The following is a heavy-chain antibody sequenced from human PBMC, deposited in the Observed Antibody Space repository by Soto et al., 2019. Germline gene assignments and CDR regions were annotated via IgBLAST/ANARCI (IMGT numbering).Heavy chain of an antibody. J-gene: IGHJ4*01. Sequence: GGSLRLSCAASGVTFSDAWINWVRQAPGKGLEWVGRIKSKIDGGTTDFAAPVKGRFAISRDDSRDMVYMGMYSLKTDDTAVYYCTTDSLFTGQLVRMDNWGHGTLVTVSS. CDR2: IKSKIDGGTT. D-gene: IGHD3-9*01. CDR1: GVTFSDAW. V-gene: IGHV3-15*07. CDR3: TTDSLFTGQLVRMDN.